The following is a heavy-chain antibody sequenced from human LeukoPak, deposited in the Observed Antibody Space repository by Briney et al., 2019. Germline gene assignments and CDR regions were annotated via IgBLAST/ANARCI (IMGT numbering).Heavy chain of an antibody. J-gene: IGHJ5*02. CDR3: ARGYCKSTTCYMGVMWLDP. V-gene: IGHV1-2*02. Sequence: ASVKVSCKASGYTFTGYYMHWVRQAPGQGPEWMGWINPNSGDTNFAQKFQDRVTMTRDTSISTAYMELSSLRSDDTAVYYCARGYCKSTTCYMGVMWLDPWGQGTLVTVSS. D-gene: IGHD2-2*01. CDR2: INPNSGDT. CDR1: GYTFTGYY.